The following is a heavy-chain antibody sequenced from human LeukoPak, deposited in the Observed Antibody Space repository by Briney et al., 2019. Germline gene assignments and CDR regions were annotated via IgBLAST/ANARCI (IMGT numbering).Heavy chain of an antibody. Sequence: GGSLRLPCAASGFTFSSYWMSWVRQAPGKGLEWVANIKQDGSEKYYVDSVKGRFTISRDNAKNSLYLQMNSLRAEDTAVYYCAHLPSSGTGIVDYWGQGTLVTVSS. V-gene: IGHV3-7*01. CDR1: GFTFSSYW. CDR2: IKQDGSEK. J-gene: IGHJ4*02. CDR3: AHLPSSGTGIVDY. D-gene: IGHD3-10*01.